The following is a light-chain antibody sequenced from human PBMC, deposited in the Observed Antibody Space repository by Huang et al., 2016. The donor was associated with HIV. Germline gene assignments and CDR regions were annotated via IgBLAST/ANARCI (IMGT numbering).Light chain of an antibody. V-gene: IGKV2-28*01. J-gene: IGKJ4*01. Sequence: DIVMTQSPLSLPVTPGEPASISCRSSQSLVHDNGYSYLDWYLQKPGQSPQVLIYVAYVRAPGIPDRFSGGGAGTNFTLEINRVDADDVGTYYCMQSLQSLTFGGGTRLEIK. CDR3: MQSLQSLT. CDR1: QSLVHDNGYSY. CDR2: VAY.